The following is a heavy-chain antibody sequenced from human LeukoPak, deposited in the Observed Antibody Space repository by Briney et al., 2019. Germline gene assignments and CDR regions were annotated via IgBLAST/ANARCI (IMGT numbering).Heavy chain of an antibody. J-gene: IGHJ5*02. V-gene: IGHV4-38-2*02. D-gene: IGHD2-2*01. CDR1: GYSISSGYY. Sequence: PSETLSLTCTVSGYSISSGYYWGWIRQPPGKGLEWIGSIYHSGSTYYNPSLKSRVTISVDTSKNQFSLKLSSVTAADTAVYYCARLEDCSSTSCTDWFDPWGQGTLVTVSS. CDR2: IYHSGST. CDR3: ARLEDCSSTSCTDWFDP.